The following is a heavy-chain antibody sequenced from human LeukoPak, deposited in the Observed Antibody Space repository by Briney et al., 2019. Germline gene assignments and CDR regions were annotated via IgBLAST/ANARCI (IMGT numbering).Heavy chain of an antibody. J-gene: IGHJ5*02. Sequence: PSETLSLTCAVYGGSFSSYYWSWIRQPPGKGLEWIGEINHSGSTNYNPSLKSRVTISVDTSKNQFSQKLSSVTAADTAVYYCARALGVYNWNLNWFDPWGQGTLVTVSS. CDR3: ARALGVYNWNLNWFDP. CDR2: INHSGST. V-gene: IGHV4-34*01. CDR1: GGSFSSYY. D-gene: IGHD1-20*01.